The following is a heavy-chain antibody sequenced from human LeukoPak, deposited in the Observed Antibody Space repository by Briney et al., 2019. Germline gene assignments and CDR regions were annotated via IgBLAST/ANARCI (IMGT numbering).Heavy chain of an antibody. Sequence: SETLSLTCTISGGSISTYYWSWIRQPPGKGLEWIGYIYYTGSTNYNPSPKSRVTFSVDTSKNHFSLKLISVTAADTAVYYCARREDFWYFDLWGRGTLVTVSS. CDR3: ARREDFWYFDL. CDR2: IYYTGST. CDR1: GGSISTYY. J-gene: IGHJ2*01. V-gene: IGHV4-59*08.